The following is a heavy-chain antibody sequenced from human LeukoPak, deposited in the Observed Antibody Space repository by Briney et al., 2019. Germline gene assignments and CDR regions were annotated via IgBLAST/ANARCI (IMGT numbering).Heavy chain of an antibody. CDR1: GFTFSTYA. J-gene: IGHJ4*02. V-gene: IGHV3-23*01. D-gene: IGHD6-19*01. Sequence: GGSLRLSCAASGFTFSTYAVSWVRQAPGKGLEWVSGLSGSGGSTYYADSVKGRFTISRDNSKNTLYLEMNTLRVEDTAVYYCAMYSSAWYAVYWGQGTLVTVSS. CDR2: LSGSGGST. CDR3: AMYSSAWYAVY.